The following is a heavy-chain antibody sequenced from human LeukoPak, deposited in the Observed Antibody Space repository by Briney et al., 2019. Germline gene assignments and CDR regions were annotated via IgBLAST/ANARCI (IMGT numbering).Heavy chain of an antibody. CDR1: GFTFSSYW. CDR3: AGRGNSPAKIFDY. D-gene: IGHD1-7*01. V-gene: IGHV3-7*01. J-gene: IGHJ4*02. Sequence: GGSLRLSCAASGFTFSSYWMSWVRQAPGKGLEWVANIKQDGSEKYYVDSVKGRFTISRDNAKNSLYLQMNSLRAEDTAVYYCAGRGNSPAKIFDYWGQGTLVTVSS. CDR2: IKQDGSEK.